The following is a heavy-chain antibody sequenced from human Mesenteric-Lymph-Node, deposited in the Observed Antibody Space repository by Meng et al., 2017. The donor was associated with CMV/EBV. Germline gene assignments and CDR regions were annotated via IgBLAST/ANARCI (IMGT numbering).Heavy chain of an antibody. V-gene: IGHV2-26*01. J-gene: IGHJ3*02. CDR1: GFSLSNARMG. Sequence: SGPTLVKPTETLTLTCTVSGFSLSNARMGVSWIRQPPGKALEWLEHIFSNGEKSYSTSLKSRLTISKDTSKSQVVLTMTNMDPVDTATYYCARIRRYCSSTSCYTAPDAFDIWGQGTMVTVSS. CDR3: ARIRRYCSSTSCYTAPDAFDI. D-gene: IGHD2-2*02. CDR2: IFSNGEK.